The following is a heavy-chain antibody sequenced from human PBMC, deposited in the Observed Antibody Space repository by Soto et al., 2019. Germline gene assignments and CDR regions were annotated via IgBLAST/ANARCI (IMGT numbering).Heavy chain of an antibody. CDR2: ISYDGSNK. J-gene: IGHJ6*02. CDR1: GFTFSSYG. D-gene: IGHD6-25*01. CDR3: AKDRRPNYYYGMDV. V-gene: IGHV3-30*18. Sequence: QVQLVESGGGVVQPGRSLRLSCAASGFTFSSYGMHWVRQAPGKGLEWVAVISYDGSNKYYADSVKGRFTISRDNSKNTLYRQMNSLLAEDPAVYYCAKDRRPNYYYGMDVWGQGTTVTVSS.